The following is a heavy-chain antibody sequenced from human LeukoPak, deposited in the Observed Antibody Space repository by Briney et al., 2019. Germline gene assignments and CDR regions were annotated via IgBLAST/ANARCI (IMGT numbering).Heavy chain of an antibody. CDR2: ISGSGDNT. CDR3: ASTGSIAARPDGDAFDI. Sequence: GGSLRLSCAASGFTFSSYAMSWVRQAPGKGLEWVSAISGSGDNTYYADSVKGRFTISRDNSKNTLYLQMNSLRAEDTAVYYCASTGSIAARPDGDAFDIWGQGTMVTVSS. CDR1: GFTFSSYA. V-gene: IGHV3-23*01. D-gene: IGHD6-6*01. J-gene: IGHJ3*02.